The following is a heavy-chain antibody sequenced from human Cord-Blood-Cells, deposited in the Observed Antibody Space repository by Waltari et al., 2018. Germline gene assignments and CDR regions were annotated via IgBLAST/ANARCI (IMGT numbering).Heavy chain of an antibody. CDR3: ARATSGYSYGLDV. CDR1: GFTFSSYA. J-gene: IGHJ6*02. D-gene: IGHD5-18*01. CDR2: ISYDGSNK. Sequence: QVQLVESGGGVVQPGRSLRLSCAASGFTFSSYAMHWVRQAPGKGLEWVAVISYDGSNKYYADSVKGRFTISRDNSKNTLYLQMNNLRAEDTAVYYCARATSGYSYGLDVWGQGTTVTVSS. V-gene: IGHV3-30-3*01.